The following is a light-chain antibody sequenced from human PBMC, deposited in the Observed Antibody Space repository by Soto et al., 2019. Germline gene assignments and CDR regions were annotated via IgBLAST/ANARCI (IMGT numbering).Light chain of an antibody. CDR3: SSDPSSSTQV. V-gene: IGLV2-14*01. Sequence: QSALTQPASVSGSPGQSITISCTGTSSDVGGYNYVSWYQQHPGKAPKLMIYEVSNRPSGVSNRFSGSKSGNTASLTISGLQAEDEAYYYCSSDPSSSTQVFGGGTKLTVL. J-gene: IGLJ3*02. CDR1: SSDVGGYNY. CDR2: EVS.